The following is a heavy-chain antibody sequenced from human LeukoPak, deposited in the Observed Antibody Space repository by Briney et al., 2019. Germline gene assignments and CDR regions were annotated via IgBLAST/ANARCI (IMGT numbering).Heavy chain of an antibody. Sequence: GSMRLSCAASGFTFGDYWMSWVRQAPGKGLEWVASIKEDGSEKYYVDSVKGRFTISRDNAKNSLFLQMNSLRVEDTAVYYCARPGVRGVKDPFDCRGQGVLVTVSS. V-gene: IGHV3-7*01. J-gene: IGHJ4*02. D-gene: IGHD3-10*01. CDR2: IKEDGSEK. CDR1: GFTFGDYW. CDR3: ARPGVRGVKDPFDC.